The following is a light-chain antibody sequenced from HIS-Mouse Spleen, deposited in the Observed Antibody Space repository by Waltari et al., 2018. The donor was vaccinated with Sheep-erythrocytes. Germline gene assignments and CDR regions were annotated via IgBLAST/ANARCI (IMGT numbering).Light chain of an antibody. Sequence: QSALTQPASVSGSPGQSITIPCPGTSSDVGSYNLVSWYQQHPGKAPKLMIYEGSKRPSGVSNRFSGSKSGNTASLTISGLQAEDEADYYCSSYTSSSTWVFGGGTKLTVL. CDR3: SSYTSSSTWV. CDR2: EGS. J-gene: IGLJ3*02. CDR1: SSDVGSYNL. V-gene: IGLV2-14*02.